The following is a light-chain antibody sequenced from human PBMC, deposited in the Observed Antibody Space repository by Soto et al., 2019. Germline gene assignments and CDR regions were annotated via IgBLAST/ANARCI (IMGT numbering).Light chain of an antibody. CDR2: AAS. CDR1: QGISSY. J-gene: IGKJ4*01. V-gene: IGKV1-8*01. Sequence: AIRMTQSPSSFSASTGDRVTITCRASQGISSYLAWYQQKPGKAPKLLIYAASTLQSGVPSTFSGSGSGTDFTLTISGLQSEDFAPYYCQHYYSYSLSFGGGTKVVIK. CDR3: QHYYSYSLS.